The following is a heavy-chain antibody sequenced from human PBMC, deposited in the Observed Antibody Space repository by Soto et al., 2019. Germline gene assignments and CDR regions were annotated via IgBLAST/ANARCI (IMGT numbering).Heavy chain of an antibody. D-gene: IGHD1-26*01. V-gene: IGHV3-30-3*01. CDR2: ISYDGSNK. CDR1: GFTFSSYA. CDR3: ARVPVGATLPADY. Sequence: QVQLVESGGGVVQPGRSLRLSCAASGFTFSSYAMHWVRQAPGKGLEWVAVISYDGSNKYYADSVKGRFTISRDNSKNTLYLQMNSLRAEDTAVYYCARVPVGATLPADYWGQGTLVTVSS. J-gene: IGHJ4*02.